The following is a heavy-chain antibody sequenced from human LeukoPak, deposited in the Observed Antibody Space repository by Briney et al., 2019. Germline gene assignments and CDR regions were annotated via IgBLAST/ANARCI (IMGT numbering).Heavy chain of an antibody. Sequence: GESLKISCKGFGYSFTNYWIAWVRQMPGKGLEWMGVIFPGDSITRHSPSFEGQVTISADKSINTAYLQWSSLKASDTAMYYCARVLPATPYYFDYWGQGTLVTVSS. J-gene: IGHJ4*02. CDR1: GYSFTNYW. V-gene: IGHV5-51*01. CDR2: IFPGDSIT. D-gene: IGHD2-15*01. CDR3: ARVLPATPYYFDY.